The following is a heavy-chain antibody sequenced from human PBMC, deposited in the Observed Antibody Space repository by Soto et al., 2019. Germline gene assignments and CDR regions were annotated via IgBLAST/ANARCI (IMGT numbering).Heavy chain of an antibody. CDR3: AMEDCSGGSCYEAVYAFDI. Sequence: SETLSLTCAVYGGSFSGYYWSWIRQPPGKGLEWIGEINHSGSTNYNPSLKSRVTISVDTSKNQFSLKLSSVTAADTAVYYCAMEDCSGGSCYEAVYAFDIWGQGTMVTVSS. CDR2: INHSGST. J-gene: IGHJ3*02. CDR1: GGSFSGYY. V-gene: IGHV4-34*01. D-gene: IGHD2-15*01.